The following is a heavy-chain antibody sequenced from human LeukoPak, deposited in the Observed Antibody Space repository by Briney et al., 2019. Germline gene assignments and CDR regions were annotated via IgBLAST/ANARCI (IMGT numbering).Heavy chain of an antibody. Sequence: GGSLRLSCAASGFTFRSHWMTRVRQAPGKGLEWVAVISYDGSRKHYGDSVKGRFTISRDNSKNTLYLQMNSLRAEDTAVYFCAKYAYNWNAPDGFDMWGQGTMVIVSS. J-gene: IGHJ3*02. V-gene: IGHV3-30*18. CDR3: AKYAYNWNAPDGFDM. D-gene: IGHD1-1*01. CDR2: ISYDGSRK. CDR1: GFTFRSHW.